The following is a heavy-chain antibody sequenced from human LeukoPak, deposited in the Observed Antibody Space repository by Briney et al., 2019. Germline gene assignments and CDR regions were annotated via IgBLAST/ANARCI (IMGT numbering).Heavy chain of an antibody. Sequence: ASVEVSFKASGYTFTGYYMHWVRQAPGQGLEWMGWINPDSGGTNYAQKFQGRVTMTRDTSISTAYIELSRLRSDDTAVYYCARGMWNIVVVPAATGDAFDIWGQGTMVTVSS. CDR3: ARGMWNIVVVPAATGDAFDI. J-gene: IGHJ3*02. D-gene: IGHD2-2*01. CDR1: GYTFTGYY. V-gene: IGHV1-2*02. CDR2: INPDSGGT.